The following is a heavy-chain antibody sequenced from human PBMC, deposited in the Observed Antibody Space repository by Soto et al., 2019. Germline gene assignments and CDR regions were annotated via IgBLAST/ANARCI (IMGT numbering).Heavy chain of an antibody. Sequence: ASVKVSCKASGYTFTSYYMHWVRQAPGQGLEWMGIINPSGGSTSYAQKFQGRVTMTRDTSTSTAYMELSSLGSDDTAVYYCARLFSSYYDILTGPKPIDYWGQGTLVRVS. CDR2: INPSGGST. CDR3: ARLFSSYYDILTGPKPIDY. D-gene: IGHD3-9*01. J-gene: IGHJ4*02. CDR1: GYTFTSYY. V-gene: IGHV1-46*01.